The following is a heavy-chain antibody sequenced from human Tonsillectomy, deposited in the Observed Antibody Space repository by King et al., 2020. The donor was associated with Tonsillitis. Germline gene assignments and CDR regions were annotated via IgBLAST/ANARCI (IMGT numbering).Heavy chain of an antibody. V-gene: IGHV4-38-2*02. J-gene: IGHJ3*02. CDR1: GYSISSGYY. Sequence: QLQESGPGLVKPSETLSLTCTVSGYSISSGYYWGWIRQPPGKGLEWIGSIYHSGSTYYNPSLKSRVTISVDTSKNQFSLKLSSVTAADTAVYYCASNLMITFGGVIVNEGDAFDIWGQGTMVTVSS. CDR3: ASNLMITFGGVIVNEGDAFDI. D-gene: IGHD3-16*02. CDR2: IYHSGST.